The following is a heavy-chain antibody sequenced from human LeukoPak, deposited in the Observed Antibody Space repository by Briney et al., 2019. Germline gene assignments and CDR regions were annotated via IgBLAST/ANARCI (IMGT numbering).Heavy chain of an antibody. Sequence: ASVKVSCKASGYTFTSYGISWVRQAPGQGLEWMRWISAYNGNTNYAQKLQGRVTMTTDTSTSTAYMELRSLRSDDTAVYYCARGYDSSGYYSYYFDYWGQGTLVTVSS. J-gene: IGHJ4*02. CDR1: GYTFTSYG. D-gene: IGHD3-22*01. CDR3: ARGYDSSGYYSYYFDY. CDR2: ISAYNGNT. V-gene: IGHV1-18*01.